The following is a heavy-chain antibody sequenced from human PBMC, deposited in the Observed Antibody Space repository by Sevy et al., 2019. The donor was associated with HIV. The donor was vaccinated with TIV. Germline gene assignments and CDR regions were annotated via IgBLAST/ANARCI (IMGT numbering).Heavy chain of an antibody. V-gene: IGHV3-30*02. CDR1: GFTFSAYG. CDR3: AKTPFMDFWNDYYSFYFDF. D-gene: IGHD3-3*01. Sequence: GGSLRLSCAASGFTFSAYGMHWVRQAPGKGLEWVAFIRYDGSNQFYADSVKGRFTISRDNSNNTLYLQMNNVRVEDTAVYFCAKTPFMDFWNDYYSFYFDFWGQGTLVTVSS. J-gene: IGHJ4*02. CDR2: IRYDGSNQ.